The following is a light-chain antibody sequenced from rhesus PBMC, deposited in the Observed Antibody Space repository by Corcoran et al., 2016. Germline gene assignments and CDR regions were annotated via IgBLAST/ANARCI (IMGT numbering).Light chain of an antibody. Sequence: DIQMTQSPSSLSASVGDRVTITFQASQSLSNYLNWYPQKPGKIPKLLIYRASSLQSGIPSRFSGSRYGTDFTLTISSLQPEDFATYYCQQSYSYPYSFGQGTKVEIK. V-gene: IGKV1S9*01. CDR2: RAS. CDR1: QSLSNY. J-gene: IGKJ2*01. CDR3: QQSYSYPYS.